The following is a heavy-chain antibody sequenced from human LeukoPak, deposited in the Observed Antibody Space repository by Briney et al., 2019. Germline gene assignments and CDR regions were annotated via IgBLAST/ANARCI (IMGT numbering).Heavy chain of an antibody. CDR2: ISSSDTYI. CDR1: GFSFSSHS. J-gene: IGHJ4*02. CDR3: AKGGPYSSSSGFLNPFDY. D-gene: IGHD6-6*01. Sequence: PGGSLRLSCAASGFSFSSHSMNWVRQAPGKGLEWVSSISSSDTYIYYADSVKGRFTISRDNSKNTLYLQMNSLRAEDTAVYYCAKGGPYSSSSGFLNPFDYWGQGTLVTASS. V-gene: IGHV3-21*01.